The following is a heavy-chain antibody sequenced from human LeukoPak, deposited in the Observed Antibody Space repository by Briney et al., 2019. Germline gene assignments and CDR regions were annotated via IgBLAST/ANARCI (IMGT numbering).Heavy chain of an antibody. D-gene: IGHD3-16*02. J-gene: IGHJ4*02. CDR3: ARAGSYRFDY. CDR2: ISGSSSYI. CDR1: GFTFSTYN. Sequence: GGSLRLSCAASGFTFSTYNMNWVRQAPGKGLEWVSSISGSSSYIYYADSVKGRFSISRDNAKNTLYLQMSSLRDEDTALYFCARAGSYRFDYWGQGTLVTVSS. V-gene: IGHV3-21*01.